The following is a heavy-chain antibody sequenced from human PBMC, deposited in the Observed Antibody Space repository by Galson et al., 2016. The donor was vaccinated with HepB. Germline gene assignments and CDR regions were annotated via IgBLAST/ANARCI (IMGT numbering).Heavy chain of an antibody. Sequence: ETLFLTCTVSGGSISANWWSWVRRPPAKGLEWIGEIYHTGSTYYNPSLNSRVTISSPESRNQLSLGLMSVTAADTAVDDCARHITVSGTRGFVYWGQGILVTVSS. CDR1: GGSISANW. CDR3: ARHITVSGTRGFVY. V-gene: IGHV4-4*02. D-gene: IGHD2-8*01. J-gene: IGHJ4*02. CDR2: IYHTGST.